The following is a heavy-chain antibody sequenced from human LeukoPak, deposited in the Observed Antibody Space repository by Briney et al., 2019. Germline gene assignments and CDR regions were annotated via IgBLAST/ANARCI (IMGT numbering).Heavy chain of an antibody. J-gene: IGHJ3*01. CDR1: GFTFRTPW. CDR3: CTLGLMGFFAFEV. D-gene: IGHD2-8*01. Sequence: GGSLRHSCSASGFTFRTPWMTWARQAPGKGLEWVGLIKSKSDGGTTHHAAPVQGRFSISRDDSKNTLYLQMNSLKTEDTAVCYCCTLGLMGFFAFEVRGQGTLVTVSS. V-gene: IGHV3-15*01. CDR2: IKSKSDGGTT.